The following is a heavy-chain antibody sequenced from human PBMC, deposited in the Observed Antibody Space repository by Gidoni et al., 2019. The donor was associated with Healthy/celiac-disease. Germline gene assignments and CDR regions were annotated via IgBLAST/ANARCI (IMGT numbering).Heavy chain of an antibody. CDR3: ARLPGY. CDR2: IYYSGST. CDR1: GGSISSYS. J-gene: IGHJ4*02. V-gene: IGHV4-59*08. Sequence: QVQLQESGPGLVKPSETLSLPSTVSGGSISSYSWSWIRQPPGKGLEWIGYIYYSGSTNYNPSLKSRVTISVDTSKTQFSLKLSSVTAADTAVYYCARLPGYWGQGTLVTVSS.